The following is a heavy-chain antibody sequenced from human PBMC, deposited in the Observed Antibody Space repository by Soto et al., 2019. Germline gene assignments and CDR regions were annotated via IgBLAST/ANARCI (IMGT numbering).Heavy chain of an antibody. J-gene: IGHJ4*02. CDR1: VFSFSSYS. D-gene: IGHD4-17*01. V-gene: IGHV3-21*01. CDR2: INSISNYI. Sequence: EVQLVESGGGLVKPGGSLRLSCAASVFSFSSYSMDWVRQAPGKGLEWVSSINSISNYIYYADSVKGRFTISRDNAKNSLYLQMNSLRGDDTALYYCARAYGDYYYIDYWGQGTPVTVSS. CDR3: ARAYGDYYYIDY.